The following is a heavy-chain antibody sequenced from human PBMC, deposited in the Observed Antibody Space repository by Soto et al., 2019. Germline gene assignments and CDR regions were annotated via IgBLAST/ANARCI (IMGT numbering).Heavy chain of an antibody. J-gene: IGHJ4*02. Sequence: PGGFLRLSCAASGFTFSSYAMSWVRQAPGKGLEWVSAISGSGGSTYYADSVKGRFTISRDNSKNTLYLQMDSLRAEDTAVYYCATQITGTTKSNYWAQGTLVTVSS. D-gene: IGHD1-7*01. V-gene: IGHV3-23*01. CDR1: GFTFSSYA. CDR3: ATQITGTTKSNY. CDR2: ISGSGGST.